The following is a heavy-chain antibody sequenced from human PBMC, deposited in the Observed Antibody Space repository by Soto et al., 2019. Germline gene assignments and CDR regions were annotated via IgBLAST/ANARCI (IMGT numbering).Heavy chain of an antibody. D-gene: IGHD6-6*01. CDR1: GFTFSSYA. V-gene: IGHV3-23*01. CDR2: ISGSGGDT. J-gene: IGHJ4*02. CDR3: AKGGRSSSGLDFDY. Sequence: EVQLLESGGGLVQPGGSLRLSCAASGFTFSSYAMNWVRQAPGKGLEWVSTISGSGGDTYYADSVKGRFSISRDNSKYTLSRQMDSRRAEYTAVYYCAKGGRSSSGLDFDYWGQGTLVTLSS.